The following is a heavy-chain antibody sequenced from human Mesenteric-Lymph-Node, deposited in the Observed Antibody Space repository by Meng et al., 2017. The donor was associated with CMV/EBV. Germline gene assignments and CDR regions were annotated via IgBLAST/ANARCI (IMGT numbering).Heavy chain of an antibody. CDR3: ARIQDWGSLGDF. CDR1: GRTFGNST. CDR2: IIPRFDTV. Sequence: KVSGRTFGNSTTSWARQGLGQGLERRGGIIPRFDTVDYAQRFQDRVTIPADESTRTTDMELSSLTSDDTAVYYCARIQDWGSLGDFWGQGTLVTVSS. J-gene: IGHJ4*02. V-gene: IGHV1-69*01. D-gene: IGHD7-27*01.